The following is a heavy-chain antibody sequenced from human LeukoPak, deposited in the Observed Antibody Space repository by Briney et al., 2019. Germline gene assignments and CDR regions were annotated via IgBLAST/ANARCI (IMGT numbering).Heavy chain of an antibody. CDR2: ISYDGSNK. Sequence: PGRSLRLSCAASGFTFSSYAMHWVRQAPGKGLEWVAVISYDGSNKYYADSVKGRFTISRDNSKNTLYLQMNSLRAEDTAVYYCASQGPGYRFDYWGQGTLVTVSS. J-gene: IGHJ4*02. CDR1: GFTFSSYA. D-gene: IGHD6-13*01. V-gene: IGHV3-30*04. CDR3: ASQGPGYRFDY.